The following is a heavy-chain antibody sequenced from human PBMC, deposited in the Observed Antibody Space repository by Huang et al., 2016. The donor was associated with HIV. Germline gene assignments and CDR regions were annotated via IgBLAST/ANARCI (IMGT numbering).Heavy chain of an antibody. CDR3: ARDSPPNWYYDSSGYYAN. CDR1: GGTFSNYA. CDR2: IIPMLRTA. J-gene: IGHJ4*02. Sequence: QVQLVQSGVAVKKPGSSVKVSCKASGGTFSNYAISWVRQAPGQGLEWMGGIIPMLRTANYAQKFQGRVTITADESTSTAYMELGSLRSEDTAVYYCARDSPPNWYYDSSGYYANWGQGTLVT. D-gene: IGHD3-22*01. V-gene: IGHV1-69*13.